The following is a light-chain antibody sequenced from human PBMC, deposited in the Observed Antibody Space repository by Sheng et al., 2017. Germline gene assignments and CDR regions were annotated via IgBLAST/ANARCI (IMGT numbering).Light chain of an antibody. J-gene: IGKJ5*01. CDR3: QQYNYWPT. V-gene: IGKV3-15*01. Sequence: EIVMTQSPATLSVSPGERATLSCRASQSIANNLAWYQQKPGQAPRLLIYGASTRATGIPDTFSGSGSGTEFTLTIRSLQSEDFALYYCQQYNYWPTFGLGTRLEIK. CDR1: QSIANN. CDR2: GAS.